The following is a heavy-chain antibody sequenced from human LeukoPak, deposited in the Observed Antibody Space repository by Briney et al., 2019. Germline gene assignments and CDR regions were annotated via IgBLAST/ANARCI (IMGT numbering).Heavy chain of an antibody. CDR3: ARARSRGPNLRIFDY. V-gene: IGHV4-59*01. J-gene: IGHJ4*02. Sequence: SETLSLTCTVSGGSISSYYWSWIRQPPGRGLEWIGCIYYSGSTYYNPSLKSRVTISVDTSKNQFSLKLSSVTAADTAGYYCARARSRGPNLRIFDYWGQGTLVTVSS. D-gene: IGHD1-14*01. CDR1: GGSISSYY. CDR2: IYYSGST.